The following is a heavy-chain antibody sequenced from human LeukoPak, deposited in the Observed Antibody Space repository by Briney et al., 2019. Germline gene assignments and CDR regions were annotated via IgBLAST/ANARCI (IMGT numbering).Heavy chain of an antibody. CDR1: GFTFSRYG. CDR3: ARAGRSSIAARGGPNAFDI. CDR2: IWYDGSNK. V-gene: IGHV3-33*08. Sequence: QSGGSLRLSCAASGFTFSRYGMHWVRQAPGKGLEWVAVIWYDGSNKYYADSVKGRFTISRDNAKNTLYLQMNSLRAEDTAVYYCARAGRSSIAARGGPNAFDIWGQGTMVTVSS. J-gene: IGHJ3*02. D-gene: IGHD6-6*01.